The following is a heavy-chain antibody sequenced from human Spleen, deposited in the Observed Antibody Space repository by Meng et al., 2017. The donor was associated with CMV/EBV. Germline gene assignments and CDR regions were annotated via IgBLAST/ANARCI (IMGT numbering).Heavy chain of an antibody. CDR3: ARGRMDFWSGYYSPSYYYYGMDV. CDR1: GFTFSSND. V-gene: IGHV3-13*01. D-gene: IGHD3-3*01. Sequence: GESLKISCAASGFTFSSNDMHWVRQTTGKGLEWVSAIGTAGDTYYPGSVKGRFTISRDNSKNTLYLQMNSLRAEDTAVYYCARGRMDFWSGYYSPSYYYYGMDVWGQGTTVTVSS. J-gene: IGHJ6*02. CDR2: IGTAGDT.